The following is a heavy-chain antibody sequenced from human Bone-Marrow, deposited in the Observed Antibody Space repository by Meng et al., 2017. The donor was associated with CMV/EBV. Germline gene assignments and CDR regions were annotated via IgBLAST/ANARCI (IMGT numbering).Heavy chain of an antibody. D-gene: IGHD3-10*01. V-gene: IGHV3-21*01. Sequence: GESLKISCAASGFTFSSYSMNWVRQAPGKGLEWVSSISSSSSYIYYAGSVKGRFTISRDNAKSSLYLQMNSLRAEDTAVYYCACHYGSGSYYNGPKYWGQGKLVNVAS. CDR1: GFTFSSYS. CDR3: ACHYGSGSYYNGPKY. J-gene: IGHJ4*02. CDR2: ISSSSSYI.